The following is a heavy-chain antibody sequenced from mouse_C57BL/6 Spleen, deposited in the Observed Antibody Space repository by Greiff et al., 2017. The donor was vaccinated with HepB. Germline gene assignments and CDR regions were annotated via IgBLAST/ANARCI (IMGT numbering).Heavy chain of an antibody. CDR3: ARNKDGYYPWFAY. Sequence: QVQLQQSGPGLVQPSQSLSITCTVSGFSLTSYGVHWVRQSPGKGLEWLGVIWSGGSTDDNAAFISRLSISKDNSKSQVFFKMNSLQADDTAIYYCARNKDGYYPWFAYWGQGTLVTVSA. V-gene: IGHV2-2*01. J-gene: IGHJ3*01. CDR1: GFSLTSYG. D-gene: IGHD2-3*01. CDR2: IWSGGST.